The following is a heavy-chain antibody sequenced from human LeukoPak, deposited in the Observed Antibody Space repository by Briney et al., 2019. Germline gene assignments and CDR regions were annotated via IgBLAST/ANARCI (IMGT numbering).Heavy chain of an antibody. Sequence: ASVKVSCKASGYTFTSYGIIWVRQAPGQGLEWMGWISAYNGNTNYAQKLQGRVTMTTDTSTSTAYMELRSLRSDDTAVYYCARSYCSGGSCYSWFYYYYGMDVWGQGTTVTVSS. CDR3: ARSYCSGGSCYSWFYYYYGMDV. V-gene: IGHV1-18*01. CDR1: GYTFTSYG. J-gene: IGHJ6*02. CDR2: ISAYNGNT. D-gene: IGHD2-15*01.